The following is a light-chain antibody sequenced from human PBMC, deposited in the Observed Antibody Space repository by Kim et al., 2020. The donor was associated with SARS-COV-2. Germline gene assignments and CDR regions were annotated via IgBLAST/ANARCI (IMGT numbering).Light chain of an antibody. J-gene: IGLJ2*01. CDR2: QDS. CDR1: KLGDKY. Sequence: VSPGQAASITCSGDKLGDKYACWYQQKPGQSPVLVIYQDSKRPSGIPERFSGSNSGNTATLTISGTQAMDEADYYCQAWDSSTLLFGGGTQLTVL. V-gene: IGLV3-1*01. CDR3: QAWDSSTLL.